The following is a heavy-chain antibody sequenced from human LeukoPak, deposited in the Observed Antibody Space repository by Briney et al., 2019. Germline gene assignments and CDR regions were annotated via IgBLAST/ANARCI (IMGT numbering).Heavy chain of an antibody. J-gene: IGHJ4*02. CDR1: GGSIDITNY. D-gene: IGHD1-26*01. CDR3: TREDRPYCPFAY. V-gene: IGHV4-4*02. Sequence: PSETLSLTCGVSGGSIDITNYWSWVRQAPGKGLEWIGEIAHDGTTNYNPSLRSRVAMSFDRANNQFSLSLTSVTAADTAVYYCTREDRPYCPFAYWGQGVLATVSS. CDR2: IAHDGTT.